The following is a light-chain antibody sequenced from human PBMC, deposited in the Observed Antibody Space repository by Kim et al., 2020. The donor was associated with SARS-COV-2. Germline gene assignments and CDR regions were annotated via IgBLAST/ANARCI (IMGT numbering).Light chain of an antibody. CDR2: QDN. CDR3: QAWDSNTAV. Sequence: SVSPGQTASITCSGDKLGDKYACWYQQKPGQSPGLVIYQDNKRPSGIPERFSGSNSGNTATLTISGTQSMDEADYYCQAWDSNTAVFGGGTQLTVL. CDR1: KLGDKY. V-gene: IGLV3-1*01. J-gene: IGLJ2*01.